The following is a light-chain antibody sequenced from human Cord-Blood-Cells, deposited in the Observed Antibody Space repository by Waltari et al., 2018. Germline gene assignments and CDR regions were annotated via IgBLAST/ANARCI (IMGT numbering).Light chain of an antibody. CDR2: EVI. V-gene: IGLV2-14*01. CDR1: SSDVGGYNY. CDR3: SSYTSSSPVV. J-gene: IGLJ2*01. Sequence: LPQPASVSGSPGQSITISCTGTSSDVGGYNYVSWYQQHPCKAPKLMIYEVINRPSGVSNRCSGSKSGNTASLTISVLQAEDEADYYCSSYTSSSPVVFGGGTKLTVL.